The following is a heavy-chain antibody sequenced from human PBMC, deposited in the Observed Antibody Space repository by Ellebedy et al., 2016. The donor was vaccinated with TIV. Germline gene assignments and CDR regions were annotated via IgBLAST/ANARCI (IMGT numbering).Heavy chain of an antibody. V-gene: IGHV4-39*01. D-gene: IGHD3-10*01. J-gene: IGHJ5*02. CDR3: ARQGPSITMVRGVNWFDP. Sequence: SETLSLTCSVSGGSISSSSHYCGWIRQPPGKGLEWIGSIYYTGSTYYNPSLKRRVTISVDTSKNQFSLNLNSLTAADTAVYYCARQGPSITMVRGVNWFDPWGQGTLVTVSS. CDR2: IYYTGST. CDR1: GGSISSSSHY.